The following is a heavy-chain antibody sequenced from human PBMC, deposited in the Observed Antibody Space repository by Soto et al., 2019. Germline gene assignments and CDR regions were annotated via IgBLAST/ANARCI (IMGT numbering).Heavy chain of an antibody. V-gene: IGHV3-30*18. CDR3: AKSLNFYCSSPNCYKYYFDY. Sequence: QDHLVESGGGVVQPGTSLRLSCAASGFTFNTYGMHWVRQAPGKGLEWVAVISYDGSDKFYADSVKGRFTSSRDNSKNALYLQMSSLRPEDTAIYYCAKSLNFYCSSPNCYKYYFDYWGQGTLVTVSS. CDR2: ISYDGSDK. CDR1: GFTFNTYG. J-gene: IGHJ4*02. D-gene: IGHD2-2*02.